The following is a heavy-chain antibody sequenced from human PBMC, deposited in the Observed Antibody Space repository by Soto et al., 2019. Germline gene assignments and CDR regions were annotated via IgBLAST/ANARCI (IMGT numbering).Heavy chain of an antibody. V-gene: IGHV1-69*05. CDR1: GGTFGHNG. CDR3: ARDGGVTGMTTILDY. CDR2: IIPVYGTI. D-gene: IGHD2-8*02. Sequence: QVQLVQSGTEVTKPGSSVQVSCKLSGGTFGHNGISWVRQVPGQGLEGLGGIIPVYGTINYALKFLGKVSITTDNSMSTAYMELSGLTPDDTALYFCARDGGVTGMTTILDYWGQGTLIHVSS. J-gene: IGHJ4*02.